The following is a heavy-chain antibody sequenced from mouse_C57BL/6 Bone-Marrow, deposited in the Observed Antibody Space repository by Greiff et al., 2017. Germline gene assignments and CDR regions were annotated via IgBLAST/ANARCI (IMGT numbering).Heavy chain of an antibody. CDR1: GFTFSSYG. V-gene: IGHV5-6*02. J-gene: IGHJ4*01. Sequence: EVKLVESGGDLVKPGGSLKLSCAASGFTFSSYGMSWVRQTPDKRLEWVATISSGGSYTYYPDSVKGRFTISRDNAKNTLYLQMSSLKSEDTAMXYCARYYYGSSLYYAMDYWGQGTSVTVSS. CDR3: ARYYYGSSLYYAMDY. CDR2: ISSGGSYT. D-gene: IGHD1-1*01.